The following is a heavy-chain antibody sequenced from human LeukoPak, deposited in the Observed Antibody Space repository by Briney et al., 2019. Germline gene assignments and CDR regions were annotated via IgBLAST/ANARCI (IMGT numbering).Heavy chain of an antibody. CDR1: GGYISSSSYY. V-gene: IGHV4-39*07. Sequence: SETLSLTCTVSGGYISSSSYYWGWIRQPPGKGLEWIGSIYYSGSTYYNPSLKSRVTISVDTSKNQFSLKLSSVTAADTAVYYCAVTSQRGYSYGLDYWGQGTLVTVSS. J-gene: IGHJ4*02. CDR3: AVTSQRGYSYGLDY. D-gene: IGHD5-18*01. CDR2: IYYSGST.